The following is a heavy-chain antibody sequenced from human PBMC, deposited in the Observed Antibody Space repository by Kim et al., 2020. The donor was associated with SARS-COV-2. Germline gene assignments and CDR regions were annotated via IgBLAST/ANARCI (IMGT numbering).Heavy chain of an antibody. CDR3: ARPGGRIAVASGYFDY. D-gene: IGHD6-19*01. V-gene: IGHV4-39*01. J-gene: IGHJ4*02. Sequence: SETLSLTCTVSGGSISSSSYYWGWIRQPPGKGLEWIGTIYYSGSTYYNPSLKSRVTISIGTSKNQFSLKLSSVTAADTAVYYCARPGGRIAVASGYFDYWGQGTLVTVSS. CDR1: GGSISSSSYY. CDR2: IYYSGST.